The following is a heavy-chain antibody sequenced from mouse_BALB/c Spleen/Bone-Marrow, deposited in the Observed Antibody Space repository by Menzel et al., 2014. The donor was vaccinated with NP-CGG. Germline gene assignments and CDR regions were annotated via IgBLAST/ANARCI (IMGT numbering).Heavy chain of an antibody. Sequence: QVQLKQSGAELVRPGTSVKVSCKASGYAFTNYLIEWVKQRPGQGLEWIGVINPGSGGTNYNEKFKGKATLTADKSSSTAYMHLSSLTSDDSAVYFCARELGRWYFDVWGAGTTVTVSS. D-gene: IGHD4-1*01. CDR3: ARELGRWYFDV. CDR1: GYAFTNYL. J-gene: IGHJ1*01. CDR2: INPGSGGT. V-gene: IGHV1-54*01.